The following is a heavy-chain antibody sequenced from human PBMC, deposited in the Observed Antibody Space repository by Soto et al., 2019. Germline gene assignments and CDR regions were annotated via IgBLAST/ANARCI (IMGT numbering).Heavy chain of an antibody. J-gene: IGHJ6*02. Sequence: PGVSLRLSCAASGFTFSSYAMSGVRQATGKGLGWVSAISGSGGSTYYADSVKGRFTISRDNSKNTLYLQMNSLRAEETAVYYFARDVFPHSRSWSNYYYYYGMDVWGQGTTVTVSS. D-gene: IGHD6-13*01. CDR2: ISGSGGST. V-gene: IGHV3-23*01. CDR3: ARDVFPHSRSWSNYYYYYGMDV. CDR1: GFTFSSYA.